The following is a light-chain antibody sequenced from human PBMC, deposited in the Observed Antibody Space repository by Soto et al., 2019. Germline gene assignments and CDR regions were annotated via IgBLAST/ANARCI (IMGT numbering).Light chain of an antibody. CDR2: EVS. J-gene: IGLJ1*01. CDR1: SSDVGGYNY. V-gene: IGLV2-14*01. CDR3: TSYTSSSTLDV. Sequence: QSVLTQPASVSGSPGQSITISCTGTSSDVGGYNYVSWYQQHPGKAPKRIIYEVSNRPSGVPNRFFGSKSGNTASLTISGLQAEDEAEYYCTSYTSSSTLDVFGTGTKVTVL.